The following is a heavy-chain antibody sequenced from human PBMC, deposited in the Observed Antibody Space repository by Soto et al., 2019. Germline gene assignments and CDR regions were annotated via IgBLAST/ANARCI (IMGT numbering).Heavy chain of an antibody. CDR1: GYTFTSYD. V-gene: IGHV1-8*01. J-gene: IGHJ3*02. Sequence: GASVKVSCKASGYTFTSYDINWVRQATGQGIEWMGWMNPNSGNTGYAQKFQGRVTMTRNTSISTAYMELSSLRSEDTAVYYCAAAHPSIHYYGSGSLDAFDIWGQGTMVTVSS. D-gene: IGHD3-10*01. CDR2: MNPNSGNT. CDR3: AAAHPSIHYYGSGSLDAFDI.